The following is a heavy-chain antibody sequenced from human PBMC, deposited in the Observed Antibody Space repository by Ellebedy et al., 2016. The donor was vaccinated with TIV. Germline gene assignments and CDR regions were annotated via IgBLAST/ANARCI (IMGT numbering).Heavy chain of an antibody. CDR1: GGSFSDYY. J-gene: IGHJ4*02. V-gene: IGHV4-34*12. CDR3: GHNRY. CDR2: FIHSGGP. Sequence: MPSETLPLTCAVYGGSFSDYYWSWIRQSPGKGLEWIGEFIHSGGPNYNPSLKSRVTISVDTSKKQFSLILRSVTAADTAMYYCGHNRYWGQGTLVTVSS.